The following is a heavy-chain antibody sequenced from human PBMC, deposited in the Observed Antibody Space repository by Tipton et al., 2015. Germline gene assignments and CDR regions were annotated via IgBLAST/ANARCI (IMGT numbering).Heavy chain of an antibody. D-gene: IGHD4-11*01. Sequence: LRLSCTVSGGSISRSSYYWAWIRQPPGKGLEWIGNLYYTGNTYYNVSLKSRVTISVDTSKNEVSLKLRSVTAADTAVYYCATKDSPFLYYFDHWGQGTLVTVSS. CDR3: ATKDSPFLYYFDH. CDR1: GGSISRSSYY. J-gene: IGHJ4*02. CDR2: LYYTGNT. V-gene: IGHV4-39*01.